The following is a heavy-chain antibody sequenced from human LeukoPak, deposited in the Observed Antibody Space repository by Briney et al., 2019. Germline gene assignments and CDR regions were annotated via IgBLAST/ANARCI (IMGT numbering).Heavy chain of an antibody. CDR3: ARRGPDCSGGSCPDDAFDI. D-gene: IGHD2-15*01. CDR2: IYHSGST. V-gene: IGHV4-4*02. CDR1: GGSISSSNW. J-gene: IGHJ3*02. Sequence: SETLSLTCAVSGGSISSSNWWSWVRQPPGKGLEWIGEIYHSGSTNYNPSLKSRVTISVDKSKNQFSLKLSSVTAADTAVYYCARRGPDCSGGSCPDDAFDIWGQGTMVTVSS.